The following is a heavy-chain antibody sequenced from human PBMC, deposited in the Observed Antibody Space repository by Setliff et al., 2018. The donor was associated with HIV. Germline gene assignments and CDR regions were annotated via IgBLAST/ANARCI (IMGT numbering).Heavy chain of an antibody. J-gene: IGHJ4*02. CDR3: ARHRGDSGWPRGTDS. CDR1: GGSISSSSYH. Sequence: TLSLTCSVSGGSISSSSYHWGWIRQPPGKGPEDIGSIDYSGSTYYNPSLESRVTISVDTSKSQFSLKLSSVTAADTAIYYCARHRGDSGWPRGTDSWGQGTLVTVSS. V-gene: IGHV4-39*01. CDR2: IDYSGST. D-gene: IGHD6-19*01.